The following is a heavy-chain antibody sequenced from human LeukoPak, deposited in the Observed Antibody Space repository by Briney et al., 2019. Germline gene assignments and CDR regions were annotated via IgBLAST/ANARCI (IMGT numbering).Heavy chain of an antibody. CDR3: ARGRTMDGSTPPFEI. CDR2: IDPNTGDT. V-gene: IGHV1-2*02. Sequence: PGASVKVSCRASGYTFTAHYIHWVRQAPGQGLEWMGWIDPNTGDTNYSQNIQGRATMTRDTSINTAYMEFTSLGSDDTAVYYCARGRTMDGSTPPFEIWGRGTMVTVSS. D-gene: IGHD4/OR15-4a*01. J-gene: IGHJ3*02. CDR1: GYTFTAHY.